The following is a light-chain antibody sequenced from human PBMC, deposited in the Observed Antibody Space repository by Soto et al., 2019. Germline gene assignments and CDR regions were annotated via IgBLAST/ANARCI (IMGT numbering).Light chain of an antibody. J-gene: IGLJ2*01. V-gene: IGLV4-60*02. CDR3: ETWDSDTPVV. CDR2: LEGSGSY. CDR1: SGHSSYI. Sequence: QLVLTQSSSASASLGSSVKLTCTLSSGHSSYIIAWHQQQPGKTPRYLMKLEGSGSYNKGSGVPDRFSGSSSGADRYLTISNLQFEDEADYYCETWDSDTPVVFCGGTKLTVL.